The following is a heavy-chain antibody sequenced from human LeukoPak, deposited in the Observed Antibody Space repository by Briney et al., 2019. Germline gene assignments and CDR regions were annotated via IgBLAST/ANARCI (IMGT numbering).Heavy chain of an antibody. CDR3: ARDGGTTVISEYFDY. D-gene: IGHD4-17*01. CDR1: GGTFSSYA. CDR2: IIPIFGIA. Sequence: SVKVSCKASGGTFSSYAISWVRHAPGQGLEWMGRIIPIFGIANYAQKFQGRVTITADKSASTAYMELSSLRSEDTAVYYCARDGGTTVISEYFDYWGQGTLVTVSS. V-gene: IGHV1-69*04. J-gene: IGHJ4*02.